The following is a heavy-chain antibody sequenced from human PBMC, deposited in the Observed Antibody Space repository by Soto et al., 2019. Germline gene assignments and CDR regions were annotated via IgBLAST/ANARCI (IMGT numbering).Heavy chain of an antibody. J-gene: IGHJ4*02. CDR3: ARDLGYDFWSGYLDY. V-gene: IGHV3-7*01. Sequence: HPGGSLRLSCAASGFTFSSYWMSWVRQAPGKGLDSVAHIKQDGSEKYYVDSVKGRFTISRDNAKNSLYLQMNSLRAEDTAVYYCARDLGYDFWSGYLDYWGQGTLLTVSS. D-gene: IGHD3-3*01. CDR1: GFTFSSYW. CDR2: IKQDGSEK.